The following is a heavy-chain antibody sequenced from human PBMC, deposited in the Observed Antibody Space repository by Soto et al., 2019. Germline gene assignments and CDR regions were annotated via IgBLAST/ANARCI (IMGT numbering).Heavy chain of an antibody. Sequence: QVQLVQSGAEVKKPGASVKVSCKASGYSFPNYGITWVRQAPGQGLEWMGWINPYNGNTDYAQNLQGRVTMTTDTSTRTAYMELRSLRSDDTAVYYCARDNGDYHYWGQGTLVTVSS. CDR2: INPYNGNT. CDR1: GYSFPNYG. CDR3: ARDNGDYHY. V-gene: IGHV1-18*01. D-gene: IGHD4-17*01. J-gene: IGHJ4*02.